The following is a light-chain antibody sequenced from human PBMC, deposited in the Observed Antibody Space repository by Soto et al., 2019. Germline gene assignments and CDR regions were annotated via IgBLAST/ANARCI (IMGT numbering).Light chain of an antibody. Sequence: QSVLTQPPSVSGAPGQRVTISCTGSSSNIRAGYDVPWYQQLPGTAPKLLIYGNSNRPSGVPDRFSGSKSGTSASLAITGLQAEDEADYYCQSYDSSLSVVFGGGTKVTVL. CDR3: QSYDSSLSVV. V-gene: IGLV1-40*01. CDR1: SSNIRAGYD. J-gene: IGLJ2*01. CDR2: GNS.